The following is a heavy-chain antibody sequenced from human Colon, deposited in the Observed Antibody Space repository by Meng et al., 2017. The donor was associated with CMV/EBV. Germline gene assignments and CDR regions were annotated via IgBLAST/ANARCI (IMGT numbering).Heavy chain of an antibody. CDR2: ISSLSNDI. J-gene: IGHJ4*02. D-gene: IGHD2-8*02. CDR1: GFTFSSST. Sequence: GESLKISCEASGFTFSSSTMNWVRQAPGKGLEWVSSISSLSNDIYYSDTVKGRFTISRDNAKNSLYLEMNSLGAEDTAVYFCARGGVTPCGGLSLWGQGTLVTVSS. CDR3: ARGGVTPCGGLSL. V-gene: IGHV3-21*01.